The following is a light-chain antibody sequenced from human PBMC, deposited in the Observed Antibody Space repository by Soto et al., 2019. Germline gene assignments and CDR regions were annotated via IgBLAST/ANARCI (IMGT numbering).Light chain of an antibody. Sequence: QSVLTQSPSASGSPGQSVTISCTGTSGDVGGYNYVSWYQQHPGKAPKLMIYEVSKRPLGVPDRFSGSRSGKTASLTISGLQTEDEADYYCCSYADNNTYVFGSGTKVTVL. CDR3: CSYADNNTYV. J-gene: IGLJ1*01. V-gene: IGLV2-8*01. CDR1: SGDVGGYNY. CDR2: EVS.